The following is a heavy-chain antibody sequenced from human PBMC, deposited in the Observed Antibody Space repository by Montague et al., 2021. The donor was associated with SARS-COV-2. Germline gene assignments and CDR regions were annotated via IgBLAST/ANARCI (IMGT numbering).Heavy chain of an antibody. CDR2: IDWDDDK. J-gene: IGHJ4*02. Sequence: PALVKPTQTLTLTCTFSGFSLSTGGMCVSWIRQPPGKALEWLTLIDWDDDKYYSTSLKTRLTISKDTSKNQVVLTMTNMDPADTATYYCARSYGTTVVTRAFDYWGQGTLVTVSS. CDR3: ARSYGTTVVTRAFDY. D-gene: IGHD4-23*01. V-gene: IGHV2-70*01. CDR1: GFSLSTGGMC.